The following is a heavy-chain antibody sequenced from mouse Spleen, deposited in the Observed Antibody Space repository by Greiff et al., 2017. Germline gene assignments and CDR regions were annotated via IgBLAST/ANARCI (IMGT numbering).Heavy chain of an antibody. CDR3: TAARATRFAY. J-gene: IGHJ3*01. CDR1: GFTFSNYW. Sequence: EVKLVESGGGLVQPGGSMKLSCVASGFTFSNYWMNWVRQSPEKGLEWVAQIRLKSDNYATHYAESVKGRFTISRDDSKSSVYLQMNNLRAEDTGIYYCTAARATRFAYWGQGTLVTVSA. V-gene: IGHV6-3*01. D-gene: IGHD3-1*01. CDR2: IRLKSDNYAT.